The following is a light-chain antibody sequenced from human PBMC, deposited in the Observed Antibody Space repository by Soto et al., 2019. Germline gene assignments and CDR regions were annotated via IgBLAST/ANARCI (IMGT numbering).Light chain of an antibody. CDR2: TNN. CDR1: STNIGANS. CDR3: AAWDDSLNAVV. J-gene: IGLJ2*01. Sequence: QSVLTQPPSASGTPGRSVTMSCSGSSTNIGANSVNWYQCLPGAAPKLLIYTNNKRPSGVPDRFFGSKSGSPASLAISGLQSGDEGDYYCAAWDDSLNAVVFGGGTKLTVL. V-gene: IGLV1-44*01.